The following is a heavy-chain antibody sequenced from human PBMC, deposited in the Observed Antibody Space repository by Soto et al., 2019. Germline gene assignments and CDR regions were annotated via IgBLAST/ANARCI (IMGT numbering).Heavy chain of an antibody. J-gene: IGHJ4*02. D-gene: IGHD3-16*01. V-gene: IGHV3-23*01. CDR2: ISATGGGT. CDR1: GFKFSNYA. CDR3: AKDRRAGGNSAFYLDF. Sequence: EVQMLASGGGLGQPGGSLRLSCAASGFKFSNYAMSWVRQAPGKGLEWVSLISATGGGTYYADSVKGRFTISRDNSHNTLYLQVHSLTAEDTAVYYCAKDRRAGGNSAFYLDFWGQGAQVTVSS.